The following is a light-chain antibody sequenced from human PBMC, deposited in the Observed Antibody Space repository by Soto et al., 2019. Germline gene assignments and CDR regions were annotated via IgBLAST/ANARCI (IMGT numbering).Light chain of an antibody. V-gene: IGKV1-5*03. CDR3: QQYENYWT. Sequence: DIQMTQSPPTLSASVGDRVAITCRASQSISTYLAWYQQKPGKAPKLLIYKASSLESGVPSRFSGSGSGAEFTLTISSLQPEDFAVYYCQQYENYWTFGQGTKVDIK. CDR1: QSISTY. J-gene: IGKJ1*01. CDR2: KAS.